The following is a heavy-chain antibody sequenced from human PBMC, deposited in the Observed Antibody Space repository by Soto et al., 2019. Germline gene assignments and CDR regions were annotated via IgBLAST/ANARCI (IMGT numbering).Heavy chain of an antibody. CDR1: GFTFSSYG. CDR3: SRDRLTMVRGVMFDSGAWFDP. J-gene: IGHJ5*02. D-gene: IGHD3-10*01. CDR2: IWYDGSNK. V-gene: IGHV3-33*01. Sequence: GGSLRLSCAESGFTFSSYGMHWVRQAPGKGLEWVAVIWYDGSNKYYADSVKGRFTISRDNSKNTLYLQMNSLRAEDTAVYYCSRDRLTMVRGVMFDSGAWFDPWGQGTLVTVSS.